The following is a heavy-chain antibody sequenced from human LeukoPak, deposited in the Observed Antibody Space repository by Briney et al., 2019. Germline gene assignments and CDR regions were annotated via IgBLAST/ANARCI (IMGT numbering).Heavy chain of an antibody. CDR2: ISGSGGST. CDR1: GFTFSSYA. V-gene: IGHV3-23*01. CDR3: ANGPPYYYGSGSYLEYFQH. Sequence: GGSLRLSCAASGFTFSSYAMSWVRQAPGKGLEWVSAISGSGGSTYYVDSVKGRFTISRDNSKNTLYLQMNSLRAEDTAVYYCANGPPYYYGSGSYLEYFQHWGQGTLVTVSS. D-gene: IGHD3-10*01. J-gene: IGHJ1*01.